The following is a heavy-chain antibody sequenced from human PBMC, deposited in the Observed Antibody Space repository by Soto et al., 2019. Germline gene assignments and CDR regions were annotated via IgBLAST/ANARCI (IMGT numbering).Heavy chain of an antibody. V-gene: IGHV3-72*01. Sequence: PVGSLRLSCASSVFTFSDHYMDCVRDSPGKWLEWVGRVTNKVNSYTTQYGAAVRGRFTISRDDSENSVFLQMSSLKAEDTAVYYCVSHRGYDRENPLYYSYAMEILGQGTTFIVS. CDR3: VSHRGYDRENPLYYSYAMEI. D-gene: IGHD5-12*01. CDR1: VFTFSDHY. J-gene: IGHJ6*02. CDR2: VTNKVNSYTT.